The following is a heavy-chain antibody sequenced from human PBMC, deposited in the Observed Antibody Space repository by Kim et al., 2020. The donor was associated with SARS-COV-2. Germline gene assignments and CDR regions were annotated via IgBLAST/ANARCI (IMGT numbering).Heavy chain of an antibody. CDR3: AREDYDILTGSFDY. V-gene: IGHV3-48*02. Sequence: ADSVKGRFTISRDNAKNSLYLQMNSLRDEDTAVYYCAREDYDILTGSFDYWGQGTLVTVSS. D-gene: IGHD3-9*01. J-gene: IGHJ4*02.